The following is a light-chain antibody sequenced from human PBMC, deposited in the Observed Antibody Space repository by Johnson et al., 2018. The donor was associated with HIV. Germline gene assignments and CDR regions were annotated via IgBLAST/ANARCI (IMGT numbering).Light chain of an antibody. J-gene: IGLJ1*01. CDR3: GTWDSSLSGGV. Sequence: QSVLTQPPSVSAAPGQKVTISCSGSSSNIGNNYVSWYQQLPGTVPKLLIYDNNKRPSGIPDRFSGSKSGTSATLGITGLQTGDEADYYCGTWDSSLSGGVFGTGTKVTVL. CDR2: DNN. CDR1: SSNIGNNY. V-gene: IGLV1-51*01.